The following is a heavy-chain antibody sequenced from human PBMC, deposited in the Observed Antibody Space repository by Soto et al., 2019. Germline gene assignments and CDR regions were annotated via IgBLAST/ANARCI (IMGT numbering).Heavy chain of an antibody. D-gene: IGHD4-17*01. J-gene: IGHJ1*01. CDR3: ARDGGTRPDPYTVTTFQH. CDR2: IIPILGIA. Sequence: QVQLVQSGAEVKKPGSSVKVSCKASGGTFSSYTISWVRQAPGQGLEWMGRIIPILGIANYAQKFQGRVTITADKSTSTAYMELSSLRSEDTAVYYCARDGGTRPDPYTVTTFQHWGQGTLVTVSS. CDR1: GGTFSSYT. V-gene: IGHV1-69*08.